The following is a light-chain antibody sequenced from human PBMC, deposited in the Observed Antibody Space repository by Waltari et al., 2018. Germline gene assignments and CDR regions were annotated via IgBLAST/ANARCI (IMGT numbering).Light chain of an antibody. J-gene: IGLJ2*01. CDR2: EVS. CDR1: SSDVGGYNY. V-gene: IGLV2-14*01. CDR3: SSYTSSSTYVV. Sequence: QSALTQPASVSGSPGQSITISCTGTSSDVGGYNYVSWYQQHPGKAPKRMIYEVSNRPSGVSNRCSGSKSGNTASLTISGLQAEDEADYYCSSYTSSSTYVVFGGGTKLTVL.